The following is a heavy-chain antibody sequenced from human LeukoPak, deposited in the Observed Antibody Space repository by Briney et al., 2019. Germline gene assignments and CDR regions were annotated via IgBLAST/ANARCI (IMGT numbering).Heavy chain of an antibody. CDR3: ATIRVDYWYFDL. CDR1: GGSISNYH. J-gene: IGHJ2*01. D-gene: IGHD3-3*02. Sequence: SETLSLTCTVSGGSISNYHWTWIRQPPGKGLEWIGYIYYSGSTNHNPSLKSRVTISVDTSKNQFSLKLSSVTAADTAVYFCATIRVDYWYFDLWGRGTLVTVSS. V-gene: IGHV4-59*01. CDR2: IYYSGST.